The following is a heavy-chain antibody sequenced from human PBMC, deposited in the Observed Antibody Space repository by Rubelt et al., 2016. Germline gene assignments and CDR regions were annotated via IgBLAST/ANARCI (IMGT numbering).Heavy chain of an antibody. Sequence: QVHLQQWGAGLLKPSETLSLTCAVYGESFSGFYWTWIRQPPGKGLEWIGTISYSGSTFYNPSLKSRVTMSDDTSNNQFSPRLTSVSAADTAVYYCARQASLSSGYYPWGQGTLVTVSS. V-gene: IGHV4-34*01. CDR1: GESFSGFY. CDR2: ISYSGST. J-gene: IGHJ5*02. CDR3: ARQASLSSGYYP. D-gene: IGHD6-19*01.